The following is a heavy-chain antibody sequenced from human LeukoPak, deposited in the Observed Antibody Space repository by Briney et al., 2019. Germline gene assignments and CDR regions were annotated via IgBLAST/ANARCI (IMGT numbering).Heavy chain of an antibody. CDR2: INPSGGST. V-gene: IGHV1-46*01. Sequence: GASVKVSCKASGYTFTSYYMHGVRQAPGQGLEWMGIINPSGGSTSYAQKFQGRVTITRDTSTSTDYMELSSLRSEDTAVYYCARDRYGDYDPAIDYWGQGTLVTVSS. J-gene: IGHJ4*02. CDR3: ARDRYGDYDPAIDY. CDR1: GYTFTSYY. D-gene: IGHD4-17*01.